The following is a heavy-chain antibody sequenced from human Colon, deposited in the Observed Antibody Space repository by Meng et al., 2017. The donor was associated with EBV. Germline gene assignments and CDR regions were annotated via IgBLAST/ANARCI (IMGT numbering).Heavy chain of an antibody. CDR3: ASLYGDFAF. D-gene: IGHD4-17*01. CDR2: IYYGGST. CDR1: VTSITSSNR. Sequence: QGPRRGSGPGLGKPSGTLSPPGSSSVTSITSSNRWSWVRQPPGKGLEWIGEIYYGGSTNYNPSLTSRVTISLDESKNQFSLRLASMTAADTSVYYCASLYGDFAFWGQGTLVTVSS. J-gene: IGHJ4*02. V-gene: IGHV4-4*02.